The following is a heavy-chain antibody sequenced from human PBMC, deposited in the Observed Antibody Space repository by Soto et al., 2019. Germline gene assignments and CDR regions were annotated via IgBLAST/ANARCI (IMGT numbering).Heavy chain of an antibody. CDR2: IHYSCST. CDR1: GDSVTISDYY. CDR3: AAHDSGGYYAEY. D-gene: IGHD3-22*01. V-gene: IGHV4-39*01. Sequence: QLQLQESGPGLVKPSETLSLTCTVSGDSVTISDYYWGWIRQPPGKGLEWIGSIHYSCSTYYNPSLESRVTISGDTSKKQFSLQLTSVTAADAAVYYCAAHDSGGYYAEYWGQGTLVTVSA. J-gene: IGHJ4*02.